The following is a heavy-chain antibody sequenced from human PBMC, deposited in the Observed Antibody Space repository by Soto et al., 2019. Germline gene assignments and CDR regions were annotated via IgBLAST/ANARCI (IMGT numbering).Heavy chain of an antibody. CDR1: GFTFSSYG. Sequence: GGSLRLSCAASGFTFSSYGMHWVRQAPGKGLEWVAVIWYDGSNKYYADSVKGRFTISRDNSKNTLYLQMNSLRAEDTAVYYCASSAVDIVATGEEDGPPPGDWGQGTLVTVSS. CDR3: ASSAVDIVATGEEDGPPPGD. V-gene: IGHV3-33*01. D-gene: IGHD5-12*01. CDR2: IWYDGSNK. J-gene: IGHJ4*02.